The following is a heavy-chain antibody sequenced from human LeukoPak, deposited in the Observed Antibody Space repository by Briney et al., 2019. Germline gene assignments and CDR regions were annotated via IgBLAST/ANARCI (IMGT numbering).Heavy chain of an antibody. D-gene: IGHD3-3*01. Sequence: SVKVSCKASGGTFSSYAISWVRQAPGQGLEWMGRIIPILGIANYAQKFQGRVTITADKSTSTAYMELSSLRSEDTAVYYCASDTYYDFWSDSYYFDYWGQGTLVTVSS. CDR2: IIPILGIA. J-gene: IGHJ4*02. CDR3: ASDTYYDFWSDSYYFDY. CDR1: GGTFSSYA. V-gene: IGHV1-69*04.